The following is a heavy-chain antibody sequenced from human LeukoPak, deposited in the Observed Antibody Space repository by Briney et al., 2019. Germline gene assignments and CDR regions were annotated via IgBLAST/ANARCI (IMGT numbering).Heavy chain of an antibody. CDR3: ARGAKWAYYFDY. D-gene: IGHD1-26*01. V-gene: IGHV3-30-3*01. Sequence: GGSLRLSCAASGFTFSSYAMHWVRQAPGKGLERVAVISYDGSNKYYVDSVKGRFTISRGNSKNTLYLQMNSLRAEDTAVYYCARGAKWAYYFDYWGQGTLVTVSS. CDR2: ISYDGSNK. CDR1: GFTFSSYA. J-gene: IGHJ4*02.